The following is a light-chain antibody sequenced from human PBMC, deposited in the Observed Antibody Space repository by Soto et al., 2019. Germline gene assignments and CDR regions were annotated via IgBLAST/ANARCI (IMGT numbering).Light chain of an antibody. J-gene: IGLJ1*01. CDR2: EVR. CDR3: SSYTSSSTLYV. V-gene: IGLV2-14*01. Sequence: QSALTQPASVSGSPGQSITISCTGTSSDVGGYNSVCWHQQHPGKAPKLMIYEVRNRPSGDSNRFSGSKSGNTASLTISGLQAEDEADYYCSSYTSSSTLYVFGTGTKLTVL. CDR1: SSDVGGYNS.